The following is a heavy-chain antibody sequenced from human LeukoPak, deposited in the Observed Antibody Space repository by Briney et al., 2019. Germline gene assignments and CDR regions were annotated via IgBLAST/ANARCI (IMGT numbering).Heavy chain of an antibody. CDR1: GFTFSDYY. J-gene: IGHJ6*03. V-gene: IGHV3-11*04. CDR2: ISSSGSTI. CDR3: ARVRYSNYGPWGYYYYYYMDV. D-gene: IGHD4-11*01. Sequence: GGSLRLSCAASGFTFSDYYMSWIRQAPGRGLEWVSYISSSGSTIYYADSVKGRFTISRDNAKNSLYLQMNSLRAEDTAVYYCARVRYSNYGPWGYYYYYYMDVWGKGTTVTVSS.